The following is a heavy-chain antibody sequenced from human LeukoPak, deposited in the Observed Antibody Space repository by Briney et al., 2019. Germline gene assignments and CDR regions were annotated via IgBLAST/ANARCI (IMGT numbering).Heavy chain of an antibody. D-gene: IGHD1-20*01. CDR2: IRQDGGGK. V-gene: IGHV3-7*02. CDR3: ATSPYNWNDLAPDY. Sequence: GGSLRLSCAASGFIFSSSWMSWVRQAPGKGLEWVANIRQDGGGKNYVDSVKGRFTISGDNAKNSLYLQMNSLRAEDTAVYYCATSPYNWNDLAPDYWGQGTLVTVSS. CDR1: GFIFSSSW. J-gene: IGHJ4*02.